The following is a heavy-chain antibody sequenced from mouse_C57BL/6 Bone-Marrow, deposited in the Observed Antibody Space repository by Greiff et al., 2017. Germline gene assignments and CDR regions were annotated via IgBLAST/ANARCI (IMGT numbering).Heavy chain of an antibody. CDR2: IYPRSGNT. J-gene: IGHJ3*01. D-gene: IGHD1-1*01. Sequence: QVQLKESGAELARPGASVKLSCKASGYTFTSYGISWVKQRTGQGLEWIGEIYPRSGNTYYNEKFKGKATFTADTSSNTAYMQLSSLTTEDSAIYYCAGFITTVEDWGQGTLVTVSA. CDR1: GYTFTSYG. V-gene: IGHV1-81*01. CDR3: AGFITTVED.